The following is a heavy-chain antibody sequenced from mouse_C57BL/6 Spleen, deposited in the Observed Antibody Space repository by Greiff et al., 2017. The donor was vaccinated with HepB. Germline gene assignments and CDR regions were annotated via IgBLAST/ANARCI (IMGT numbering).Heavy chain of an antibody. CDR1: GYTFTSYW. D-gene: IGHD4-1*01. V-gene: IGHV1-69*01. CDR3: ARLGEAY. Sequence: QVQLKESGAELVMPGASVKLSCKASGYTFTSYWMHWVKQRPGQGLEWIGEIDPSDSYTNYNQKFKGKSTLTVDKSSSTAYMQLSSLTSEDSAVYYCARLGEAYWGQGTLVTVAA. J-gene: IGHJ3*01. CDR2: IDPSDSYT.